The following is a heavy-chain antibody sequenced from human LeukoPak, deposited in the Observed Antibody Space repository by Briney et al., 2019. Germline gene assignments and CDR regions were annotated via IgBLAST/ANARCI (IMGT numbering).Heavy chain of an antibody. Sequence: GGSLRLSCAASGFTFDDYGMSWVRQAPGKGLEWVSGINWNGGSTGYEDSVKGRFTISRDNAKNSLYLQMNSLRAEDTALYYCARGYDSSGYYYGLDYWGQGTLVTASS. CDR1: GFTFDDYG. J-gene: IGHJ4*02. CDR2: INWNGGST. V-gene: IGHV3-20*04. D-gene: IGHD3-22*01. CDR3: ARGYDSSGYYYGLDY.